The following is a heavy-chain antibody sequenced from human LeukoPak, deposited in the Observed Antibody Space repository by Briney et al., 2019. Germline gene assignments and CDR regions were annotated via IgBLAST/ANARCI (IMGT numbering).Heavy chain of an antibody. CDR2: IYSGGST. J-gene: IGHJ4*02. V-gene: IGHV3-66*02. CDR1: GFTFSSYS. D-gene: IGHD2/OR15-2a*01. CDR3: ARASMAAKLFDY. Sequence: GGSLRLSCAASGFTFSSYSMNWVRQAPGKGLEWVSVIYSGGSTYYADSVKGRFTISRDNSKNTLYLQMNSLRAEDTAVYYCARASMAAKLFDYWGQGTLVTVSS.